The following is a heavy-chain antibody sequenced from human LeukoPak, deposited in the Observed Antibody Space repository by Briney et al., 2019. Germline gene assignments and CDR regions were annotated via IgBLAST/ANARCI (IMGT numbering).Heavy chain of an antibody. CDR1: GFTFNSYA. CDR2: ISGSGDNT. J-gene: IGHJ4*02. CDR3: AKLGAAVTTATSFFDF. Sequence: GGSLRLSCAASGFTFNSYAMNWVRQAPGKGLDWVSSISGSGDNTYYADSVKGRFTISRDNSKNALFLQMNILRAEDTAIYYCAKLGAAVTTATSFFDFWGQGTLVTVSS. V-gene: IGHV3-23*01. D-gene: IGHD4-17*01.